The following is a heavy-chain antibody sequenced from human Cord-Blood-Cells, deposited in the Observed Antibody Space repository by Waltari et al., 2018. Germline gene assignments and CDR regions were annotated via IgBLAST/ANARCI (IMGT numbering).Heavy chain of an antibody. J-gene: IGHJ4*02. CDR2: ISGSGGSK. D-gene: IGHD3-10*01. CDR3: AKGAYRGSYYKVDY. Sequence: EVQLLESGGGLVQPGGSLRLSCAASGFTFSSSAMSWGRQAPGTGLEWVSAISGSGGSKYYADSVKGRFTISRDNSKNTLYLQMNSLRAEDTAVYYCAKGAYRGSYYKVDYWGQGTLVTVSS. CDR1: GFTFSSSA. V-gene: IGHV3-23*01.